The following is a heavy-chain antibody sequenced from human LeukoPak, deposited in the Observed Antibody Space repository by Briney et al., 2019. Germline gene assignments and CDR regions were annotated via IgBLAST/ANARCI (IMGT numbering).Heavy chain of an antibody. V-gene: IGHV4-34*01. J-gene: IGHJ5*02. Sequence: PSETLSLTCAVYGGSFSGYYWSWIRQPPGKGLEWIGEINHSGSTNYNPSLKSRVTISVDTSKSQFSLKLSSVTAADTAVYYCARGVAARPFNWFDPWGQGTLVTVSS. CDR1: GGSFSGYY. D-gene: IGHD6-6*01. CDR2: INHSGST. CDR3: ARGVAARPFNWFDP.